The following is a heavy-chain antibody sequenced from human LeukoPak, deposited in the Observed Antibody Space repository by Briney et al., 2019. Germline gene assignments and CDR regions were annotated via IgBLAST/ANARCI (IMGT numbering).Heavy chain of an antibody. CDR2: INPSGGST. CDR1: GYTFTSYY. D-gene: IGHD6-19*01. CDR3: ARDLRYSSGWSASGMDV. Sequence: AASVKVSCKASGYTFTSYYMHWVRQAPGQGLEWMGIINPSGGSTSYAQKFQGRVTMTRDMSTSTVYMELSSLRSEDTAVYYCARDLRYSSGWSASGMDVWGKGTTVTISS. J-gene: IGHJ6*03. V-gene: IGHV1-46*01.